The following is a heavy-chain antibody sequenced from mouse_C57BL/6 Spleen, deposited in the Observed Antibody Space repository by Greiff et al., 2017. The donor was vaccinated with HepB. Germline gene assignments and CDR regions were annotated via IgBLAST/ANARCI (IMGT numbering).Heavy chain of an antibody. CDR1: GYAFSSSW. Sequence: QLQQSGPELVKPGASVKISCKASGYAFSSSWMNWVKQRPGKGLEWIGRIYPGDGDTNYNGKFKGKATLTADKSSSTAYMQLSSLTSEDSAVYFCARSSNWDRFAYWGQGTLVTVSA. CDR3: ARSSNWDRFAY. D-gene: IGHD4-1*01. J-gene: IGHJ3*01. V-gene: IGHV1-82*01. CDR2: IYPGDGDT.